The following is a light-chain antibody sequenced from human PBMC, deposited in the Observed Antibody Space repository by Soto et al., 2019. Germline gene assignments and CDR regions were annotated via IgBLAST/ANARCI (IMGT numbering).Light chain of an antibody. CDR2: DVT. J-gene: IGLJ1*01. V-gene: IGLV2-11*01. Sequence: QSSLTQPRSVSGSAGQSVTTSCTGTSSDVGGYNCVSWYQQHPGKAPQLIIYDVTQRPSGVPDRFSGSKSGNTASLSISGLQAEDEADYYCCSHSASYTFVFGTGTKVTVL. CDR3: CSHSASYTFV. CDR1: SSDVGGYNC.